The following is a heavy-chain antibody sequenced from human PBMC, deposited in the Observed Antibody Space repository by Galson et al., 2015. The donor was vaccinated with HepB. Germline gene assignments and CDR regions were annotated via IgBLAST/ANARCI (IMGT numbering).Heavy chain of an antibody. D-gene: IGHD3-22*01. V-gene: IGHV3-7*03. Sequence: SLRLSCAASGFMFRTYWMAWVRQAPGQGLEWMASIKTDGSERNYVDSVRGRFTISRDNARSLLYLYMNSVRVDDTAVYYCVRVNSYDGSAYRVFDFWGQGAPVTVSS. CDR2: IKTDGSER. CDR3: VRVNSYDGSAYRVFDF. CDR1: GFMFRTYW. J-gene: IGHJ4*02.